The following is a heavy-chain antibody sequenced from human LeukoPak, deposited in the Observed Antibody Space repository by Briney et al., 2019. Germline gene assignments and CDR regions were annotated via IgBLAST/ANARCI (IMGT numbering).Heavy chain of an antibody. CDR2: ISYDGSNK. CDR1: GFTFSSYA. Sequence: GGSLRLSCAASGFTFSSYAMHWVCQAPGKGLEWVAVISYDGSNKYYADSVKGRFAISRDNSKNTLYLQMNSLRAEDTAVYYCARAPRTANHVDYWGQGTLVTVSS. V-gene: IGHV3-30*09. CDR3: ARAPRTANHVDY. J-gene: IGHJ4*02. D-gene: IGHD1-14*01.